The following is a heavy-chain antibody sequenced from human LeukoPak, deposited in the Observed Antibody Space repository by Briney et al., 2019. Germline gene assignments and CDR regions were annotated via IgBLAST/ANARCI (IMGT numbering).Heavy chain of an antibody. CDR1: GFTFSSYS. V-gene: IGHV3-48*01. CDR2: ISSSSSTI. CDR3: ARDHFGGFDY. Sequence: GGSLRLSCAASGFTFSSYSMNWVRQAPGKGLEWVSHISSSSSTIYYADYVKGRFTISRDNAKNSLYLQMNSLRAEDTAVYYCARDHFGGFDYWGQGTLVTVSS. D-gene: IGHD3-10*01. J-gene: IGHJ4*02.